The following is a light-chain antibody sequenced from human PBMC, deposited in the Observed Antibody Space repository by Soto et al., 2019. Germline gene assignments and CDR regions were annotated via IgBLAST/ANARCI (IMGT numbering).Light chain of an antibody. CDR2: DAS. Sequence: TQSRSTLSVSPVERATLSCRASQSVSSYLAWYQQKPGQAPRLLIYDASNRATGIPARFSGSGSGTDFTLTISSLEPEDFAVYYCQQRSNWPITFGQGTRLEIK. V-gene: IGKV3-11*01. J-gene: IGKJ5*01. CDR3: QQRSNWPIT. CDR1: QSVSSY.